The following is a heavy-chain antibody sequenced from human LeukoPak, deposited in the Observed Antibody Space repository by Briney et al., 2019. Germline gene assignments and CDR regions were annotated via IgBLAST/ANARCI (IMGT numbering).Heavy chain of an antibody. D-gene: IGHD3-22*01. Sequence: SETLSLTCTVSGGSISGYYWSWIRQLPGKGLEWIGYIYYGGSTNYNPSLKSRVTISVDTSKNQFSLKLSSVTAADTAVYYCARGTMMVGPWGQGTLVTVSS. V-gene: IGHV4-59*01. CDR3: ARGTMMVGP. CDR2: IYYGGST. CDR1: GGSISGYY. J-gene: IGHJ5*02.